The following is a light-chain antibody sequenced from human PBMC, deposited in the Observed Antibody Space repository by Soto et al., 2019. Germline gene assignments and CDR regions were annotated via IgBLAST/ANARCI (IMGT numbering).Light chain of an antibody. Sequence: QSALTQPASVSGSPGQSITISCTGTSSDVGGYKYVSWYQQHPDKAPKLIIFEVSNRPSGISSRFSGSTSGNTASLTISGLQAEDEADYYCASYTSSSTSVVFGRGTKVTVL. V-gene: IGLV2-14*01. J-gene: IGLJ2*01. CDR1: SSDVGGYKY. CDR2: EVS. CDR3: ASYTSSSTSVV.